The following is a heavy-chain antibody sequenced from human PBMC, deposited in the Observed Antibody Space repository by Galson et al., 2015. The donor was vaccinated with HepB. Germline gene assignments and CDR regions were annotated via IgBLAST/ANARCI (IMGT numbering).Heavy chain of an antibody. Sequence: SVTVSCKASPSTFTKYYIHWVRQAPGQGLQWVGWINPNSGRTNYAPILQARVTMSRDTSINTVYMDLSSLRSDDSAIYFCARAVVPAAPSDSWGQGTLVTVSS. J-gene: IGHJ5*01. CDR3: ARAVVPAAPSDS. D-gene: IGHD2-2*01. CDR2: INPNSGRT. V-gene: IGHV1-2*02. CDR1: PSTFTKYY.